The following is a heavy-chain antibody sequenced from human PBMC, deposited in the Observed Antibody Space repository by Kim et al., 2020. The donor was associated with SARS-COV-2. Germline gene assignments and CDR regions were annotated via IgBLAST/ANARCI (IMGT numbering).Heavy chain of an antibody. V-gene: IGHV7-4-1*02. CDR2: INTNTGNP. J-gene: IGHJ5*02. CDR1: GYTFTSYA. CDR3: ARDTSLYCSGGSCYSEEDSSEWEARNWFDP. D-gene: IGHD2-15*01. Sequence: ASVKVSCKASGYTFTSYAMNWVRQAPGQGLEWMGWINTNTGNPTYAQGFTGRFVFSLDTSVSTAYLQISSLKAEDTAVYYCARDTSLYCSGGSCYSEEDSSEWEARNWFDPWGQGTLVTVSS.